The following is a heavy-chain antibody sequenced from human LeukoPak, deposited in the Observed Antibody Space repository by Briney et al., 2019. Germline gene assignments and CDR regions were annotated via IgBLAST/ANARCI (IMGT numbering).Heavy chain of an antibody. Sequence: ASVKVSCKASGYTFTSYYMHWVRQAPGQGLEWMGGIIPIFGTANYAQKFQGRVTITTDESTSTAYMELSSLRSEDTAVYYCARGYSSSWYGWFDPWGQGTLVTVSS. CDR1: GYTFTSYY. V-gene: IGHV1-69*05. D-gene: IGHD6-13*01. CDR3: ARGYSSSWYGWFDP. J-gene: IGHJ5*02. CDR2: IIPIFGTA.